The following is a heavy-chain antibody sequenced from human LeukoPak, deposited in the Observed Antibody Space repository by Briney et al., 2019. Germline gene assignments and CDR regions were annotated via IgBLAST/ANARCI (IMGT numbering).Heavy chain of an antibody. J-gene: IGHJ4*02. D-gene: IGHD3-22*01. CDR2: INHSGST. CDR3: AREGRYYDSSGYWPD. Sequence: PSETLSLTCAVYGGSFSGYYWSWIRQPPGKGLEWMGEINHSGSTNYNPSLKSRVTISVDTSKNQFSLKLSSVTAADTAVYYCAREGRYYDSSGYWPDWGQGTLVTVSS. CDR1: GGSFSGYY. V-gene: IGHV4-34*01.